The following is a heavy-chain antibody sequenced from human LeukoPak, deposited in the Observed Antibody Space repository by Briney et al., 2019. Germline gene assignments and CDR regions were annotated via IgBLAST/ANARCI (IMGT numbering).Heavy chain of an antibody. D-gene: IGHD6-19*01. CDR2: IIPIFGTA. V-gene: IGHV1-69*13. J-gene: IGHJ4*02. CDR1: GGTFSSYA. Sequence: GASVKVSCKASGGTFSSYAISWVRQAPGQGLEWMGGIIPIFGTANYAQKFQGRVTITADESTSTAYMELSSLRSEDTAVYYGARDRGAVAGYFDYWGQGTLVTVSS. CDR3: ARDRGAVAGYFDY.